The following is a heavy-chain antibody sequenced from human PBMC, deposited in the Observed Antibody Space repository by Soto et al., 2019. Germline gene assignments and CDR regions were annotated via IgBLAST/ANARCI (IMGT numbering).Heavy chain of an antibody. CDR1: GFIFSHAW. Sequence: EVQLVESGGDLVKPGGSLRLSCAASGFIFSHAWFHWVRQPPGKGLELVGRVKNNGGATDYAASVKGRFTISRDDSKDTVYRQRSSLRTEDTAIYYWAADLGPAYDSNNWFAPGGQGTLVTVSS. D-gene: IGHD2-21*01. CDR2: VKNNGGAT. CDR3: AADLGPAYDSNNWFAP. J-gene: IGHJ5*02. V-gene: IGHV3-15*07.